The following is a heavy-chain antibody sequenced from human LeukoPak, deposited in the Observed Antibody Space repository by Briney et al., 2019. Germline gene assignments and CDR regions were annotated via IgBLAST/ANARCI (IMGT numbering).Heavy chain of an antibody. CDR2: IRSKANSYAT. D-gene: IGHD4-17*01. V-gene: IGHV3-73*01. Sequence: GGSLKLSCAASGFTFSGSAMHWARQASGKGLEWVGRIRSKANSYATAYAASVKGRFTISRDDSKNTAYLQMNSLKTEDTAVYYCTKTTAGVWGQGTTVTVSS. CDR1: GFTFSGSA. CDR3: TKTTAGV. J-gene: IGHJ6*02.